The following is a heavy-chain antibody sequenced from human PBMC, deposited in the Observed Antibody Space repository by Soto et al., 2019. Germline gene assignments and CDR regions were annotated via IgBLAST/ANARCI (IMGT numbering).Heavy chain of an antibody. D-gene: IGHD4-17*01. J-gene: IGHJ6*02. Sequence: SETLSLTCAVYGGSFSGYYWSWIRQPPGKGLEWIGEINHSGSTNYNPSLKSRVTISVDTSKNQFSLKLSSVTAADTAVYYCARENYGDPSVSRTIMDVWGQGTTVTVSS. CDR1: GGSFSGYY. CDR3: ARENYGDPSVSRTIMDV. CDR2: INHSGST. V-gene: IGHV4-34*01.